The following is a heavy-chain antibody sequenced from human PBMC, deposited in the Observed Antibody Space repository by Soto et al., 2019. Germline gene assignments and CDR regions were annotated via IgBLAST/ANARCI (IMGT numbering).Heavy chain of an antibody. CDR2: ISAYNGNT. J-gene: IGHJ6*02. D-gene: IGHD3-3*01. CDR1: GYTFTSYG. CDR3: ARVPITIFGVVTLPYYYYGMDV. V-gene: IGHV1-18*04. Sequence: GASVKVSCKASGYTFTSYGISWVGQAPGQGLEWMGWISAYNGNTNYAQKLQGRVTMTTDTSTSTAYMELRSLRSDDTAVYYSARVPITIFGVVTLPYYYYGMDVWGQGTTVTVS.